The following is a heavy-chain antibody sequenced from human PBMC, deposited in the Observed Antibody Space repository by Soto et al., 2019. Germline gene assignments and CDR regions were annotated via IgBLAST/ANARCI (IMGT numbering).Heavy chain of an antibody. Sequence: EVQLLESGGVLVQPGGSLRLSCTASGFTFSTYGMSWVRQAPGKGLEWVSSLSGDGTTTYYIDSVKGRFTISRDNSRNTLSLQMNSLRTEDTAVYYCAKDISFDTSAYNYWGQGILVTVSS. V-gene: IGHV3-23*01. D-gene: IGHD3-22*01. CDR1: GFTFSTYG. J-gene: IGHJ4*02. CDR3: AKDISFDTSAYNY. CDR2: LSGDGTTT.